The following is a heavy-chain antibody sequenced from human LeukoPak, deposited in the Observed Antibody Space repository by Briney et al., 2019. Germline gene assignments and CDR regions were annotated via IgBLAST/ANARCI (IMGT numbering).Heavy chain of an antibody. Sequence: SETLSLTCTVSGYSISSGYYWGWIRQPPGKGLEWIGSIYYSGSTYYNPSLKSRVTISVDTSKNQFSLKLSSVTAADTAVYYCARVSMVRWLDYWGQGTLVTVSS. V-gene: IGHV4-38-2*02. CDR1: GYSISSGYY. D-gene: IGHD3-10*01. CDR2: IYYSGST. J-gene: IGHJ4*02. CDR3: ARVSMVRWLDY.